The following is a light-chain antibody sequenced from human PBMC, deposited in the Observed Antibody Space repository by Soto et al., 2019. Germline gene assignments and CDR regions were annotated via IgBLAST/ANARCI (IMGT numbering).Light chain of an antibody. CDR1: QSVSTNF. J-gene: IGKJ1*01. Sequence: EIVLTQSPGTLSLSPGEGATLSCGASQSVSTNFFAWYQQKPGQAPRLLIYGASTRATGIPDRFSGSGSGTDFTLTISRLEPEDFAVYYCQQYGRTSWTFGQGTRWIS. CDR3: QQYGRTSWT. V-gene: IGKV3-20*01. CDR2: GAS.